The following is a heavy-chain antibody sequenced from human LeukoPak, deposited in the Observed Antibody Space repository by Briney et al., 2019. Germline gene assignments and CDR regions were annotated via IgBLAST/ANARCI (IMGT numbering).Heavy chain of an antibody. D-gene: IGHD6-13*01. CDR3: ARFHTSRSQYSSSWYYFDY. J-gene: IGHJ4*02. CDR1: GGSISSSSYY. Sequence: SETLSLTCTVSGGSISSSSYYWGWIRQPPGKGLEWIGSIYYSGSTYYNPSLKSRVTISVDTSKNQFSLKLSSVTAADTAVYYCARFHTSRSQYSSSWYYFDYWGQGTLVTVSS. V-gene: IGHV4-39*01. CDR2: IYYSGST.